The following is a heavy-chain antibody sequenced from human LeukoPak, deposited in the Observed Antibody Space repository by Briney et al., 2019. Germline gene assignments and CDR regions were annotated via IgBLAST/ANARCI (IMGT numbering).Heavy chain of an antibody. J-gene: IGHJ4*02. D-gene: IGHD1-26*01. CDR2: INNDGSRT. CDR1: GYTFTHYA. CDR3: ARLSGSYNEGR. V-gene: IGHV3-74*01. Sequence: GGSLRLSCAASGYTFTHYAMHWVRQSPTKGLMWVSHINNDGSRTNYADSVKGRFTVARDNAKNTLYLQMDSLRADDTAVYYCARLSGSYNEGRWGQGTLVTVSS.